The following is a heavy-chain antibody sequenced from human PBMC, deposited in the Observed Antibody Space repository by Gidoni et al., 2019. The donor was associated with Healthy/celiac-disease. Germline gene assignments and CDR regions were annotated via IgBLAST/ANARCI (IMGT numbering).Heavy chain of an antibody. J-gene: IGHJ5*02. D-gene: IGHD6-13*01. V-gene: IGHV3-20*04. CDR3: ARGWYSSSWMFDP. CDR1: GYTIDDYC. CDR2: INGNGGST. Sequence: EVQLVESGGGVVRPGGSLRLSCAASGYTIDDYCMSWVHQAPGKGLGWVSGINGNGGSTGYADSVRARFPISRDNAKNSLYLQMNGLRAEDTALYYCARGWYSSSWMFDPWGQGTLVTVSS.